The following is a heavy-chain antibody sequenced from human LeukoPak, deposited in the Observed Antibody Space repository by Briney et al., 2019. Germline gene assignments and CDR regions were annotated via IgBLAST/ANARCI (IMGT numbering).Heavy chain of an antibody. CDR3: ARGRHSAFDI. V-gene: IGHV6-1*01. CDR1: GDSVSTTGVA. J-gene: IGHJ3*02. CDR2: TYYRSKWSN. Sequence: SQTLSLTCAISGDSVSTTGVAWNWTRQSPSRGLEWLGRTYYRSKWSNDYAVSVKSRITINPDTSKNQFALQLKSVTPDDTAVYYCARGRHSAFDIWGQGTVVAVSS.